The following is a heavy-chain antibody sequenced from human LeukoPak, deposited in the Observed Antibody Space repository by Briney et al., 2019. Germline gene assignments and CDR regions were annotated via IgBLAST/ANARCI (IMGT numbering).Heavy chain of an antibody. CDR1: GFSFSSHG. J-gene: IGHJ4*02. CDR3: AKDRRLAAFDY. V-gene: IGHV3-23*01. D-gene: IGHD6-25*01. CDR2: IIGGAGST. Sequence: GGSLRLSCAASGFSFSSHGMSWVRQAPGKGLEWVSGIIGGAGSTYYADSVRGRFTISGDNSKNTLFLQMNSLRAEDTAVYYCAKDRRLAAFDYGGQGTLVTVSS.